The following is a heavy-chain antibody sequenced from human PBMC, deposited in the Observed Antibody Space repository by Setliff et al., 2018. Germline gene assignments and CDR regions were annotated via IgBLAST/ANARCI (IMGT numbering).Heavy chain of an antibody. Sequence: SETLSLTCTVSGGSISNYYWSWIRQSAGKGLEWIGRIYTSGSTNYNPSLKSRVTMSVDTSKNQFSLKLSSVTAADTAVYYCARKGISALSGAFDMWGQGTMVTVSS. CDR1: GGSISNYY. J-gene: IGHJ3*02. D-gene: IGHD1-26*01. V-gene: IGHV4-4*07. CDR3: ARKGISALSGAFDM. CDR2: IYTSGST.